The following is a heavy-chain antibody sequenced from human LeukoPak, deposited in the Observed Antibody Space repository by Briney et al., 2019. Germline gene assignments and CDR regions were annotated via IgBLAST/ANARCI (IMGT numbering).Heavy chain of an antibody. CDR2: IWYDGSNK. J-gene: IGHJ6*02. CDR1: GFTFSSYG. D-gene: IGHD2-15*01. CDR3: ARAVVVVAATDYGMDV. Sequence: GGSLRLSCAASGFTFSSYGMHWVRQAPGKGLEWVAVIWYDGSNKYYAGSVKGRFTISRDNSKNTLYLQMNSLRAEDTAVYYCARAVVVVAATDYGMDVWGQGTTVTVSS. V-gene: IGHV3-33*01.